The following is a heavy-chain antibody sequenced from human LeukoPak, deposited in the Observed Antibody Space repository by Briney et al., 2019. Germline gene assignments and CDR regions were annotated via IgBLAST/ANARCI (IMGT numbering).Heavy chain of an antibody. CDR1: GYTFTDYA. CDR3: ATGTHFSAIGAKFFGWWFDP. CDR2: VGTYDGKT. D-gene: IGHD1-26*01. V-gene: IGHV1-18*04. Sequence: GASVKVSCKTSGYTFTDYAIVWVRQAPGQGLQWMGWVGTYDGKTNYAQEVQGRVTMTTDTSTSTAYMELRSLRSDDTAVYYCATGTHFSAIGAKFFGWWFDPWGQGTLVTVSS. J-gene: IGHJ5*02.